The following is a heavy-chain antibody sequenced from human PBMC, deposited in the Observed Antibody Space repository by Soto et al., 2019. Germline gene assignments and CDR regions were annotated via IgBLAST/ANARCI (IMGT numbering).Heavy chain of an antibody. CDR2: IYYSGNT. Sequence: TLSLTCSVSGGSISSGYYYWSWIRQPPGKGLEWIGNIYYSGNTYYNPSLKSRLIISIDTSTNQFSLKVGSVTAADTAVYYCARDPPNDKTQLDYGMDVWGQGTAVTVSS. CDR1: GGSISSGYYY. D-gene: IGHD2-2*01. V-gene: IGHV4-30-4*01. CDR3: ARDPPNDKTQLDYGMDV. J-gene: IGHJ6*02.